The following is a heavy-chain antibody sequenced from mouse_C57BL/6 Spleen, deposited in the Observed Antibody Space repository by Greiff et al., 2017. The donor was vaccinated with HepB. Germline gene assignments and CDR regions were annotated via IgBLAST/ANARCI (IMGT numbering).Heavy chain of an antibody. CDR1: GYTFTSYW. CDR3: ARPGSSPYYAMDY. Sequence: QVQLQQPGAELVRPGSSVKLSCKASGYTFTSYWMHWVKQRPIQGLEWIGNIDPSDSETHYNQKFKDKATLTVDKSSSTAYMQLSSLTSEDSAVYDCARPGSSPYYAMDYWGQGTSVTVSS. CDR2: IDPSDSET. D-gene: IGHD1-1*01. V-gene: IGHV1-52*01. J-gene: IGHJ4*01.